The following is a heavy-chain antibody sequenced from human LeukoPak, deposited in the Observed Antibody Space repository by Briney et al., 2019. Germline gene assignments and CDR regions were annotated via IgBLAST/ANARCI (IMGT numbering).Heavy chain of an antibody. Sequence: PGGSLRLSCAASGFIFSSYWMAWVRQAPGKGLEWGANIKEDGSDKNYVDSVKGRFTISRDNAKNSLYLQMNSLRAEDTAVYYCARDAGYGYDRFDYWGQGTQVTVSS. V-gene: IGHV3-7*01. D-gene: IGHD5-18*01. CDR1: GFIFSSYW. CDR2: IKEDGSDK. CDR3: ARDAGYGYDRFDY. J-gene: IGHJ4*02.